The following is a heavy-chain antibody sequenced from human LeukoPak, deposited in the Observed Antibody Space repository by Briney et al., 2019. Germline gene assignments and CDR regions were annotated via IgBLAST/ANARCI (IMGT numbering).Heavy chain of an antibody. D-gene: IGHD2-21*01. CDR2: INHSGST. J-gene: IGHJ6*03. Sequence: SETLSLTCAVYGGSFSGYYWSWIRQPPGKGLEWIGEINHSGSTNYNPSLKSRVTISVDTSKNQFSLKLSSVTAADTAVYYCARRIPYYYYYMDVWGKGTTVTISS. V-gene: IGHV4-34*01. CDR3: ARRIPYYYYYMDV. CDR1: GGSFSGYY.